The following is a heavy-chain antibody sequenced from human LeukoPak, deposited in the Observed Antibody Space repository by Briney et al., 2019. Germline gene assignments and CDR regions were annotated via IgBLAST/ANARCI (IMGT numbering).Heavy chain of an antibody. Sequence: GGSLRLSCTASGFTFSSFSMHWVRQAPGKGLEWLSYISTSSRSTYYADSVKGRFTISRDNAKNTLFLDMHSLRPGDSAVYYCARSAVRGVACDYWGQGTLLTVSS. CDR1: GFTFSSFS. CDR3: ARSAVRGVACDY. J-gene: IGHJ4*02. CDR2: ISTSSRST. V-gene: IGHV3-48*01. D-gene: IGHD3-10*01.